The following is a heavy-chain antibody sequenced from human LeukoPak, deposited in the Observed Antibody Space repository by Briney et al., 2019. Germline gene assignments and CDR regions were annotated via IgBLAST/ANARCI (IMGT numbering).Heavy chain of an antibody. J-gene: IGHJ5*02. CDR1: GFTFSTYG. CDR2: IREDGTEK. CDR3: ARDSRVVVINVWFDP. Sequence: GGSLRLSCAASGFTFSTYGMSWVRQAPGKGLEWVANIREDGTEKNYVDSVKGRFTISRDNAKNSLYLQMNSLRAEDTAVYYCARDSRVVVINVWFDPWGQGTLVTVSS. D-gene: IGHD3-22*01. V-gene: IGHV3-7*01.